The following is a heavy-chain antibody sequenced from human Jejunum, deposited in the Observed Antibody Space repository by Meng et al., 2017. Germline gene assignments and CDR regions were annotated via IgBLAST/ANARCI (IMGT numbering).Heavy chain of an antibody. CDR3: ARGSGHTGFDF. V-gene: IGHV5-51*01. Sequence: GGSLRLSCLISGYPFDVYWIGWVRQMPGKGLEWMGIIYPADADTIYSPSFQGQVTISVDKSLSTAYLQWSSLNASDTAMYYCARGSGHTGFDFWGHGTLVTVSS. J-gene: IGHJ4*01. CDR1: GYPFDVYW. D-gene: IGHD2-15*01. CDR2: IYPADADT.